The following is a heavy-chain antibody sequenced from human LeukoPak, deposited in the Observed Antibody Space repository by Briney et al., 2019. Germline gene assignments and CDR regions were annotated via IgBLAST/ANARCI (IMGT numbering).Heavy chain of an antibody. V-gene: IGHV3-23*01. D-gene: IGHD6-13*01. CDR2: ISGSGGST. CDR3: AKDRDEQRLVPGISDY. Sequence: GGSLRLSCAASGLTFSNYAMSWVRQAPGKGLEWVSGISGSGGSTYYADSVKGRFIISRDNSKNTLYLQMNSLRAEDTAVYYCAKDRDEQRLVPGISDYWGQGTLVTVSS. CDR1: GLTFSNYA. J-gene: IGHJ4*02.